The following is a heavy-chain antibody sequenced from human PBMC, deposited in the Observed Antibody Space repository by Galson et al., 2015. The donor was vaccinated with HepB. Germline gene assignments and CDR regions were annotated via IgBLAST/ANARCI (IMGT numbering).Heavy chain of an antibody. CDR1: GFTFSSYW. D-gene: IGHD3-10*01. CDR2: INSDGSST. J-gene: IGHJ4*02. Sequence: SLRLSCAASGFTFSSYWMHWVRQAPGKGLVWVSRINSDGSSTNYADSVKGRFTISRDNAKNTLYLQMNSLRAEDTAVYYCARERTMVRGVNYYFDYWGQGTLVTVSS. V-gene: IGHV3-74*01. CDR3: ARERTMVRGVNYYFDY.